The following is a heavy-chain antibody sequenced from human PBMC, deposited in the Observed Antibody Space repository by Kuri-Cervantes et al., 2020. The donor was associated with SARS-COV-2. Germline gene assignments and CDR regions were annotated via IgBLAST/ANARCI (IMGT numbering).Heavy chain of an antibody. J-gene: IGHJ4*02. CDR2: ISYSGTYT. D-gene: IGHD3-3*01. CDR1: GFTFSDYY. CDR3: ARVTDDFWSGYYGPYFDY. V-gene: IGHV3-11*05. Sequence: GESLKISCAAPGFTFSDYYMSWIRQVPGKGLEWISYISYSGTYTKYTDSVKGRFSVSRDNTENSLVLQMNSLRAEDTAVYYCARVTDDFWSGYYGPYFDYWGQGTLVTVSS.